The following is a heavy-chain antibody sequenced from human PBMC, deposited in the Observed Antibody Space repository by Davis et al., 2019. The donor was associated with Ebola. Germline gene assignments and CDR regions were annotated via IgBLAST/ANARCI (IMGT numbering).Heavy chain of an antibody. Sequence: GESLKISCAASGFTFSSYEMNWVRQAPGKGLEWVSYITSSGNTIYYADSVKGRFTISRDNAKNSLYLQMNSLRAEDTAVYYCARAWGLNYYYGMDVWDQGTTVTVSS. J-gene: IGHJ6*02. CDR1: GFTFSSYE. CDR2: ITSSGNTI. CDR3: ARAWGLNYYYGMDV. V-gene: IGHV3-48*03. D-gene: IGHD7-27*01.